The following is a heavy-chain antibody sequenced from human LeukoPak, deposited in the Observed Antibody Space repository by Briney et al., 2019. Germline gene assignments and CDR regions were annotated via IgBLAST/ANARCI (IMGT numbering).Heavy chain of an antibody. Sequence: SETLSLTCTVSGGSISSSSYYWGWIRQPPGKGLEWIGSIYYSGSTYYNPSLKSRVTISVDTSKNQFSLKLSSVTAADTAVYYCASDSSGYYYVNYWGQGTLVTVSS. CDR2: IYYSGST. CDR3: ASDSSGYYYVNY. D-gene: IGHD3-22*01. CDR1: GGSISSSSYY. V-gene: IGHV4-39*07. J-gene: IGHJ4*02.